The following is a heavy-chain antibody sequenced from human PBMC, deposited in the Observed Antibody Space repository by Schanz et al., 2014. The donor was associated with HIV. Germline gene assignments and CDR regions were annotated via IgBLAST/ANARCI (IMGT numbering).Heavy chain of an antibody. J-gene: IGHJ2*01. CDR1: GDSMSSDTYY. Sequence: QVQLQESGPGLVKPWQTLSLTCNVSGDSMSSDTYYWSWIRHRPEKSLEWIGYMSYSGSSFYSPSLKSRVEMSLGTSNEGFSLKLNSVTAADTAVYYCVRGIATTGGDYWHFDLWGRGTLVTVTS. V-gene: IGHV4-31*03. D-gene: IGHD6-13*01. CDR2: MSYSGSS. CDR3: VRGIATTGGDYWHFDL.